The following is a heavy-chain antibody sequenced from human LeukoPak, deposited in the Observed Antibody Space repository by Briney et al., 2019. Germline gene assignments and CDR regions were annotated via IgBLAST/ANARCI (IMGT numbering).Heavy chain of an antibody. Sequence: GGSLRLSCAASGFTFSSYSMHWVRQAPGKGLEWVAARWYDGSKKYYADSVKGRFTISRDNSTNTLYLQMNRLRAEDTAVYYCARGRRDCSDGSCYSTRSAFDIWGQGTMVTVSS. J-gene: IGHJ3*02. CDR3: ARGRRDCSDGSCYSTRSAFDI. D-gene: IGHD2-15*01. CDR2: RWYDGSKK. V-gene: IGHV3-33*01. CDR1: GFTFSSYS.